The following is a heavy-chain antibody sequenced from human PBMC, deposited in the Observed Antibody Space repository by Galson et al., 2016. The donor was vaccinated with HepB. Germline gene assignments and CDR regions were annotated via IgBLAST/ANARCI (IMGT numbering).Heavy chain of an antibody. Sequence: SLRLSCAASGFTFSTYDMHWVRQAPGNGLEWVTLISYNGGYRNYVDSVKGRFSISRDNAKKSLYLQMDSLRAEDTAVYYCARSGEPSWGQGTLVTVSS. J-gene: IGHJ5*02. D-gene: IGHD4-17*01. V-gene: IGHV3-30*04. CDR1: GFTFSTYD. CDR3: ARSGEPS. CDR2: ISYNGGYR.